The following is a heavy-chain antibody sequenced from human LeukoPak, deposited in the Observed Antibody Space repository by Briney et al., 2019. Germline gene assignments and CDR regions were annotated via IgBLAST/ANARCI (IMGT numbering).Heavy chain of an antibody. CDR1: GGSISSGSYY. J-gene: IGHJ2*01. V-gene: IGHV4-61*02. CDR3: ARAIYVGNSNWYLDL. D-gene: IGHD4-23*01. CDR2: IYTSGST. Sequence: PSQTLSLTCTVSGGSISSGSYYWSWIRQPAGKGLEWFGRIYTSGSTNYNPSLKSRVTISVDTSKNQFSLKLSSVTAADTAVYYCARAIYVGNSNWYLDLWGRGTLVTVSS.